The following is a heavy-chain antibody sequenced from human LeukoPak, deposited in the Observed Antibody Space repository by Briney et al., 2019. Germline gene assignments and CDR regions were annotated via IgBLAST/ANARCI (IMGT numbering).Heavy chain of an antibody. Sequence: NASETLSLTCAVYGGSSSGYYWSWIRQPPGKGLEWIGEINHSGSTNYNPSLKSRVTTSVDTSKKQFSLKLSSVTAADTAFYYCARYIVSYPHDAFDIWGQGTMVTVSS. V-gene: IGHV4-34*01. CDR1: GGSSSGYY. J-gene: IGHJ3*02. CDR3: ARYIVSYPHDAFDI. CDR2: INHSGST. D-gene: IGHD1-26*01.